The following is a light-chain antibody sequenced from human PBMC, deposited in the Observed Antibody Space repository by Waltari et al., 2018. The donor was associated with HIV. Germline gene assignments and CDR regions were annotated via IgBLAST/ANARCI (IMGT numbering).Light chain of an antibody. CDR3: AAWDASLHVL. J-gene: IGLJ2*01. V-gene: IGLV1-44*01. CDR1: TSNIGSNT. Sequence: QSVLTQPPSASETLGQAVTISCFGSTSNIGSNTVNWYQHLPGAAPKLIIFRNHQRPSGVPDRFSGSQSGTSAFLTITGLLSGVEATYYCAAWDASLHVLFGGGTQLTVV. CDR2: RNH.